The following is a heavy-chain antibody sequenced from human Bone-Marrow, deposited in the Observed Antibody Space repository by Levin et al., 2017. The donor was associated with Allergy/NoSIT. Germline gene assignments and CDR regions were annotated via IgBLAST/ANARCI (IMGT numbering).Heavy chain of an antibody. CDR3: ARVYPYYYDSSGYNDAFDI. J-gene: IGHJ3*02. CDR1: GFTFSSYS. D-gene: IGHD3-22*01. V-gene: IGHV3-48*02. CDR2: ISSSSSTI. Sequence: PGGSLRLSCAASGFTFSSYSMNWVRQAPGKGLEWVSYISSSSSTIYYADSVKGRFTISRDNAKNSLYLQMNSLRDEDTAVYYCARVYPYYYDSSGYNDAFDIWGQGTMVTVSS.